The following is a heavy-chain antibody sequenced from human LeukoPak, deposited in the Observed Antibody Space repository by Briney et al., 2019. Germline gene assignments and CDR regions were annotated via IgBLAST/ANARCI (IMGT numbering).Heavy chain of an antibody. J-gene: IGHJ4*02. D-gene: IGHD3-3*01. CDR2: IDGDGSTE. V-gene: IGHV3-7*01. Sequence: GGSLRLSCVASGFTLSSCWMSWVRQAPGKGLEWVANIDGDGSTEAYVDSLKGRFTISRDNAKNSLYLLMNNLRVDDTAVYYCARGGAAFAESVYWGQGTLVTVSS. CDR1: GFTLSSCW. CDR3: ARGGAAFAESVY.